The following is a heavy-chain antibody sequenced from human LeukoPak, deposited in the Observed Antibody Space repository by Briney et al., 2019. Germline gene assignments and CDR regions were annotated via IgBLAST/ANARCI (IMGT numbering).Heavy chain of an antibody. J-gene: IGHJ4*02. Sequence: GGSLRLSCAASGFTFSSYRMNWVRQAPGKGLEWVSSISSSSSYIYYADSVKGRFTISRDNAKNSLYLQMNSLRAEDTAVYYCARAGSSVDTAMVYFDYWGQGTLVTVSS. D-gene: IGHD5-18*01. CDR1: GFTFSSYR. V-gene: IGHV3-21*01. CDR3: ARAGSSVDTAMVYFDY. CDR2: ISSSSSYI.